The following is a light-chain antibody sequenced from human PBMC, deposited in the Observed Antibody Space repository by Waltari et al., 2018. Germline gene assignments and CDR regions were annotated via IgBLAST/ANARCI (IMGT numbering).Light chain of an antibody. CDR3: QQYHNWPRT. V-gene: IGKV3-15*01. Sequence: DIVVTQSPATLSVSPGERATLSCRASHTVKSDLAWYQHKPGQAPRLLNYGASTRATGIPARFSGSGSGTEFTLTISSLQSEDFAFYYCQQYHNWPRTFGQGTKVEIK. CDR1: HTVKSD. J-gene: IGKJ1*01. CDR2: GAS.